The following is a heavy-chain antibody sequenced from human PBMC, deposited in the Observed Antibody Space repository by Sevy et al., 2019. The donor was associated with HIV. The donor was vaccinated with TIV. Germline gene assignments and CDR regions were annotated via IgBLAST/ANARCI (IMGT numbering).Heavy chain of an antibody. CDR2: INHTGSL. D-gene: IGHD2-2*01. Sequence: SETLSLTCAVSGGSFSGYFWNWIRQSPGKGLEWIGEINHTGSLKYNPSLKSRVTISVDASKSQLTLHLRSVTAADTAVYYCARGRQAYLVVVPSTVPFDYWGRGTLVTVSS. CDR1: GGSFSGYF. V-gene: IGHV4-34*01. J-gene: IGHJ4*02. CDR3: ARGRQAYLVVVPSTVPFDY.